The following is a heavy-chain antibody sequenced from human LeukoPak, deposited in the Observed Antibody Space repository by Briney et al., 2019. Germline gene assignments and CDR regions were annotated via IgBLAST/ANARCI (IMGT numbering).Heavy chain of an antibody. Sequence: SETLSLTCTVSGGSISSSSYYCCFIRHPPGKGLEWIGSSYYSGSTFYNPSLQRRVPLSVDQSKHQFSLKLSSVTAEDTAVYYCEREEGYDSSGYPYYFDYWGQGTLVTVSS. D-gene: IGHD3-22*01. V-gene: IGHV4-39*07. CDR1: GGSISSSSYY. CDR3: EREEGYDSSGYPYYFDY. J-gene: IGHJ4*02. CDR2: SYYSGST.